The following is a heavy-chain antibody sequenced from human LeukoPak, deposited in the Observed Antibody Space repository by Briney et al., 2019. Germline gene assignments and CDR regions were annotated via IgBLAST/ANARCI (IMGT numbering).Heavy chain of an antibody. CDR2: ISYDGSNK. V-gene: IGHV3-30-3*01. CDR1: GFTFSSYA. Sequence: GGSLRLSCAAPGFTFSSYAMHWVRQAPGKGLEWVAVISYDGSNKYYADSVKGRFTISRDNSKNTLYLQMNSQRAEDTAVYYCARGNLDYGDRWYAFDIWGQGTMVTVSS. CDR3: ARGNLDYGDRWYAFDI. J-gene: IGHJ3*02. D-gene: IGHD4-17*01.